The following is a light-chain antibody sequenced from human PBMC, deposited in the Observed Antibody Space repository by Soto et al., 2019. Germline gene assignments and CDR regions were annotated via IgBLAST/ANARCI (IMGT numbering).Light chain of an antibody. CDR2: DVS. J-gene: IGLJ2*01. CDR3: CSYAGNCIPL. V-gene: IGLV2-11*01. Sequence: QSALTQPRSVSGSPGQSVTISCTGTSSDVGAYNFVSWYQHNPGKAPKLMIFDVSARPSGVPDRFSGSKSANTASLTISGLQTEDEADYYCCSYAGNCIPLFGGGTKVTVL. CDR1: SSDVGAYNF.